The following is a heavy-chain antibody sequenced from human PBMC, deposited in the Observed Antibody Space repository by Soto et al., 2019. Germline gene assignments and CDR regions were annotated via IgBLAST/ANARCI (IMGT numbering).Heavy chain of an antibody. J-gene: IGHJ6*02. D-gene: IGHD4-17*01. V-gene: IGHV5-51*01. CDR1: GYSFTTYW. CDR3: ARSENTVNSYFYYYGMDV. Sequence: PGESLKISCKASGYSFTTYWISWVRQMPGKGLEWMGIIYPGDSDTRYSPSFQGQVTISADKSISTAYLQWSSLKASDTAMYYCARSENTVNSYFYYYGMDVWGQGTTVTVS. CDR2: IYPGDSDT.